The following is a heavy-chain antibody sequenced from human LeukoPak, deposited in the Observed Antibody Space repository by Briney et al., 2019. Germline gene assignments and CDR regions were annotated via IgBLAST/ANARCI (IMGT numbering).Heavy chain of an antibody. J-gene: IGHJ4*02. Sequence: PSETLSLTCNVSGDSFSSYSWNWVRQPPGKGLEWIGYVFSHSNTNYNPSLKSRATISLDTSKNHLHLQLSSVTAADTAVYFCARSGYRDYKYLDYFDYWGRGTLVTVSS. CDR2: VFSHSNT. V-gene: IGHV4-4*08. D-gene: IGHD5-12*01. CDR1: GDSFSSYS. CDR3: ARSGYRDYKYLDYFDY.